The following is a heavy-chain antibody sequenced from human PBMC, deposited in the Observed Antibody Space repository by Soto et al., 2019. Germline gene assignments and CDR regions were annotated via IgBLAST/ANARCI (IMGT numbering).Heavy chain of an antibody. V-gene: IGHV3-30*18. J-gene: IGHJ6*03. CDR2: ISYDGSNK. CDR1: GFTFSSYG. D-gene: IGHD2-2*01. CDR3: AKDDQLLSPIYYYYMDV. Sequence: PGGSLRLSSAASGFTFSSYGMHWVRQAPGKGLEWVAVISYDGSNKYYADSVKGRFTISRDNSKNTLYLQMNSLRAEDTAVYYCAKDDQLLSPIYYYYMDVWGKGTTVTVSS.